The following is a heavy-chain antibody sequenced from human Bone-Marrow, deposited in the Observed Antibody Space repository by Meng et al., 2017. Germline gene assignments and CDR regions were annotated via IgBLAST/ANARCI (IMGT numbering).Heavy chain of an antibody. CDR2: ISYDGSNK. Sequence: LSLTCAASGFTFSSYAMHWVRQAPGKGLEWVAVISYDGSNKYYADSVKGRFTISRDNSKNTLYLQMNSLRAEDTAVYYCARVEKNYDFWSGYSDYYYGMDVWGQGTTVTVSS. CDR1: GFTFSSYA. V-gene: IGHV3-30*01. CDR3: ARVEKNYDFWSGYSDYYYGMDV. D-gene: IGHD3-3*01. J-gene: IGHJ6*02.